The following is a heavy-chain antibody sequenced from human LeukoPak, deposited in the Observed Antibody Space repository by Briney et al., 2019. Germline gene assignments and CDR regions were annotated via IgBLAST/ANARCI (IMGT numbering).Heavy chain of an antibody. Sequence: GGSLRLSCAASEFTFSSYSMHWVRQAPGKGLESISAISGDGGNTYYANSVKGRFTISRDNSENTLYLQMGSLTAEDTAVYYCAREGTPGTLDFWGQGSLVTVSS. J-gene: IGHJ4*02. CDR1: EFTFSSYS. CDR3: AREGTPGTLDF. D-gene: IGHD6-13*01. V-gene: IGHV3-64*01. CDR2: ISGDGGNT.